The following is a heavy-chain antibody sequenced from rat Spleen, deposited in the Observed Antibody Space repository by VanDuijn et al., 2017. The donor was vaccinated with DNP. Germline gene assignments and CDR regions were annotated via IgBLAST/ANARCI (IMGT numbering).Heavy chain of an antibody. V-gene: IGHV5-22*01. J-gene: IGHJ1*01. D-gene: IGHD3-7*01. CDR1: GFSISDYY. Sequence: EVQLVESGGDLVQPGRSLKLFCAASGFSISDYYMAWVRQAPTMGLEWVAYISYDGGSTYYGDSVKGRFTISRDNAKSTLYLQMNSLRSEDMATYYCARRSGSWYFDFWGPGTMVTVSS. CDR2: ISYDGGST. CDR3: ARRSGSWYFDF.